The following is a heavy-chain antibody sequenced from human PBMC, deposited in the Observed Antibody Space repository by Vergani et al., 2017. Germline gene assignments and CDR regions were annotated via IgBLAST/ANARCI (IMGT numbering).Heavy chain of an antibody. CDR2: ISAYNGNT. D-gene: IGHD2-2*01. Sequence: QVQLVQSGAGVKKPGASVKVSCKASGYTFTSYGISWVRQAPGQGLEWSGWISAYNGNTNYAQKLQGRVTMTTDTSTSTAYMELRSLRSYETAVYYCAGDPDIVVVPAAAYYYYYYGMDVWSQWTTVTASS. CDR3: AGDPDIVVVPAAAYYYYYYGMDV. V-gene: IGHV1-18*04. J-gene: IGHJ6*02. CDR1: GYTFTSYG.